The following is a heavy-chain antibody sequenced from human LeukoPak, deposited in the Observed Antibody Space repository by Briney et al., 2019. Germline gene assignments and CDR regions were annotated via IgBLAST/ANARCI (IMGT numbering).Heavy chain of an antibody. CDR2: MNPNSDNT. J-gene: IGHJ4*02. CDR3: ARGRNLEWLLPGDY. D-gene: IGHD3-3*01. CDR1: GYTFTSYD. V-gene: IGHV1-8*03. Sequence: ASVKVSFKASGYTFTSYDINWVRQATGQGLEWMGWMNPNSDNTGYAQKFQGRVTITRNTSISTAYMELSSLRSEDTAVYYCARGRNLEWLLPGDYWGQGTLVTVSS.